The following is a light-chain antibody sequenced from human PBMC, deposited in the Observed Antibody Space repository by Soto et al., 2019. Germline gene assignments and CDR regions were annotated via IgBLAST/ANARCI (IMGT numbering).Light chain of an antibody. Sequence: QSVLTQPASVSGSPGQSITISCTGTSFKNVSWYQQHPGRPPKLMIYDVARWPSGVPDRFSGSKSGNTASLTISGLQAEDEADYFCCSYAGGYTYLFGTGTKVTVL. CDR2: DVA. CDR3: CSYAGGYTYL. J-gene: IGLJ1*01. V-gene: IGLV2-11*01. CDR1: SFKN.